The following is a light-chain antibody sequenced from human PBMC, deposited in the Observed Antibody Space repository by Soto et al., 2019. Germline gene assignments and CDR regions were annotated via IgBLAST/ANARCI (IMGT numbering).Light chain of an antibody. CDR3: SSYAGGKNVV. CDR2: EVS. J-gene: IGLJ2*01. Sequence: QSALTQPPSASGSPGQSVTISCTGTSSDVGGYNYVSWYQQHPGKAPKLMIYEVSKRPSGVPDRFSGSKSGNTASLTVSGLQAEDEADDYCSSYAGGKNVVFGGGTKLTVL. V-gene: IGLV2-8*01. CDR1: SSDVGGYNY.